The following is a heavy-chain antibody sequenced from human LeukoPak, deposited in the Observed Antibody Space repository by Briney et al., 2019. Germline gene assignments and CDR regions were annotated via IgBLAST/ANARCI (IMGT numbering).Heavy chain of an antibody. CDR3: AKEYGSGRPVEGY. J-gene: IGHJ4*02. CDR1: GGSISSSSYY. D-gene: IGHD3-10*01. Sequence: SETLSLTCTVSGGSISSSSYYWGWIRQPPGKGLEWIGSIYYSGSTYYNPSLKSRVTISVDTSKNQFSLKLSSVTAADTAVYYCAKEYGSGRPVEGYWGQGTLVTVSS. V-gene: IGHV4-39*02. CDR2: IYYSGST.